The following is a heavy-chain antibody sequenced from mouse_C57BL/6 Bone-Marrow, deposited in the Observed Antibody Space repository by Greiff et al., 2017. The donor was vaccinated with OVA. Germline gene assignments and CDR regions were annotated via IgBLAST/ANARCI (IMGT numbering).Heavy chain of an antibody. CDR1: EYEFPSHD. CDR2: INSDGGST. J-gene: IGHJ2*01. Sequence: EVKLMESGGGLVQPGESLKLSCESNEYEFPSHDMSWVRKTPEKRLELVAAINSDGGSTYYPDTMERRFIISRDNTKKTLYLQMSSLRSEDTALYYCARRAYYSNYVDYFDYWGQGTTLTVSS. D-gene: IGHD2-5*01. CDR3: ARRAYYSNYVDYFDY. V-gene: IGHV5-2*01.